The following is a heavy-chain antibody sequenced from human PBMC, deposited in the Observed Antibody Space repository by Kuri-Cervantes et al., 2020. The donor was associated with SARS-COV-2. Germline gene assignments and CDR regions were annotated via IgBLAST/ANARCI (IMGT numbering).Heavy chain of an antibody. V-gene: IGHV3-30*02. D-gene: IGHD2-15*01. CDR1: GFTFSSYS. CDR3: AKDQYGIVVVVAAIDH. Sequence: GESLKISCAASGFTFSSYSMHWVRQAPGKGLEWVAFIRYDGSNKFYADSVRGRFTISRDNSKITLYLQMSGLRTEDTAIYYCAKDQYGIVVVVAAIDHWGQGTLVTVSS. CDR2: IRYDGSNK. J-gene: IGHJ4*02.